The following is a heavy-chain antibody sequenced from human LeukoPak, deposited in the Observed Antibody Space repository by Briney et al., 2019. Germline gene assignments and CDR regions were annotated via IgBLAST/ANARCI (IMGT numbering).Heavy chain of an antibody. CDR3: ARHSSSWYVYYFDY. CDR2: IYYSGST. Sequence: TSETLSLTCTFSGGSVSSSSYYRGWIRQPPGKGLEWIGSIYYSGSTYYNPSLKRRVTISVDSSKNQLSLKLRSLTAADTAVYYCARHSSSWYVYYFDYWGQGTLVTVSS. D-gene: IGHD6-13*01. J-gene: IGHJ4*02. CDR1: GGSVSSSSYY. V-gene: IGHV4-39*01.